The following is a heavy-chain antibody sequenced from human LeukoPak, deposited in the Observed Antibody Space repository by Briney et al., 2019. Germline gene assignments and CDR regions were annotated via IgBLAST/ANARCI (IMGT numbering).Heavy chain of an antibody. CDR2: ISITSTYK. CDR1: GFTFSPYT. J-gene: IGHJ4*02. D-gene: IGHD2-2*01. V-gene: IGHV3-21*01. Sequence: GVSLKLSCAASGFTFSPYTMNWVRQAPGEGLEWVASISITSTYKHYADSWKGRFIISRDNSKNSVYLQMNSLKVEDTAMYYCVRDPGVPAAPFDYWGQGTLVAVSS. CDR3: VRDPGVPAAPFDY.